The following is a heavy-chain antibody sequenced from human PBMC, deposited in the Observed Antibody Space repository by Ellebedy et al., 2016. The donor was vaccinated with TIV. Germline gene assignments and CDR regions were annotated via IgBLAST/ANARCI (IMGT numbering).Heavy chain of an antibody. CDR1: GYAFSGYD. D-gene: IGHD3-10*01. J-gene: IGHJ4*02. CDR2: INTDTGNP. V-gene: IGHV7-4-1*02. CDR3: VRDRRGAGPSQFGVDF. Sequence: AASVKVSCKASGYAFSGYDMNWVRQAPGQGLEWMGWINTDTGNPTYAQDFTGRFVFSLDNSVSTAYLEISSLKAEDTAMYFCVRDRRGAGPSQFGVDFWGQGTLVTVSS.